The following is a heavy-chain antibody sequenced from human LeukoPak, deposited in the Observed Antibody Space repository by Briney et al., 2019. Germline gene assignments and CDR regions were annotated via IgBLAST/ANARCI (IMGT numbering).Heavy chain of an antibody. V-gene: IGHV1-3*01. J-gene: IGHJ6*02. CDR2: INAGNGNT. CDR1: GYTFTSYA. D-gene: IGHD3-3*01. Sequence: ASVKVSCKASGYTFTSYAMDWVRQAPGQRLEWMGWINAGNGNTKYSQKFQGRVTITRDTSASTAYMELSSLRSEDTAVYYCARVWMLDFWSGYDVYGMDVWGQGTTVTVSS. CDR3: ARVWMLDFWSGYDVYGMDV.